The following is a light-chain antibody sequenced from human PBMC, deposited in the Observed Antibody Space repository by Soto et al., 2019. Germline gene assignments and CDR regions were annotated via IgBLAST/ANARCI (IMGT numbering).Light chain of an antibody. CDR3: HQYSNLPVT. CDR2: GAS. Sequence: IVLTQSPGTLSLSPGEGATLSCRASQSVNNNYLAWYQQKPGQAPRLLIYGASKRATGIPDRFSGSGPGTDFTLTISRLEPEDFAVYYCHQYSNLPVTFGGGTKVEIK. CDR1: QSVNNNY. J-gene: IGKJ4*01. V-gene: IGKV3-20*01.